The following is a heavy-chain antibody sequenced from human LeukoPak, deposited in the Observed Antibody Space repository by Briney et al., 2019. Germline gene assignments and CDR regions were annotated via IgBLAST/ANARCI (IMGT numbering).Heavy chain of an antibody. CDR2: MNPNSGNT. CDR3: ARESGTMVRGPADY. Sequence: VASVKVSCKASGYTFTSYDINWVRQATGQGLEWMGWMNPNSGNTGYAQKFQGRVTMTRNTSISTAYMELSSLRSEDTAVYYCARESGTMVRGPADYWGQGTLVTVSS. J-gene: IGHJ4*02. D-gene: IGHD3-10*01. CDR1: GYTFTSYD. V-gene: IGHV1-8*01.